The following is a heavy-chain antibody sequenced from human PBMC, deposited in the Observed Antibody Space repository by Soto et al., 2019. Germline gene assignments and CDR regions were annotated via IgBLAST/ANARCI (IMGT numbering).Heavy chain of an antibody. V-gene: IGHV4-59*01. D-gene: IGHD2-2*01. Sequence: SETLSLTCTVSGGPISSYYWSWIRQPPGKGLEWIGHLYYSGSTNYNPSLKSRVTISVDSSKYHFSLKLSSLTAADTAVYYCARAGNACISTSGHSNGSDALDIWIQGTMVTV. CDR1: GGPISSYY. CDR2: LYYSGST. J-gene: IGHJ3*02. CDR3: ARAGNACISTSGHSNGSDALDI.